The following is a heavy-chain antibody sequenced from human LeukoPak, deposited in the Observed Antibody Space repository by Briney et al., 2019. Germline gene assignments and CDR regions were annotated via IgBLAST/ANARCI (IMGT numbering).Heavy chain of an antibody. CDR2: INHSGST. V-gene: IGHV4-34*01. CDR1: GGSFSGYY. J-gene: IGHJ3*02. Sequence: SETLSLTCAVYGGSFSGYYWSWIRQPPGKGLEWIGEINHSGSTNYNPSLKSRVTISVDTSKNQFSLKLSSVTAADTAVYYCASALSTIFGVAHAFDIWGQGTMVTVSS. CDR3: ASALSTIFGVAHAFDI. D-gene: IGHD3-3*01.